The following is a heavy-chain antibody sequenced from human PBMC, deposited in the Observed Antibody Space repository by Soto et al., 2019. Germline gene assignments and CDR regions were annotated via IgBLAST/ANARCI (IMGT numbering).Heavy chain of an antibody. CDR2: INPSSGGT. CDR1: GYTFTCYY. Sequence: RASVTVSCPASGYTFTCYYMHWVRQAPGQGLEWMGWINPSSGGTNYAQKFQGWVTMTRDTSISTAYMELSRLRSDDTAVYYCARGYSYGYWFDPWGQGTLVTVSS. V-gene: IGHV1-2*04. CDR3: ARGYSYGYWFDP. J-gene: IGHJ5*02. D-gene: IGHD5-18*01.